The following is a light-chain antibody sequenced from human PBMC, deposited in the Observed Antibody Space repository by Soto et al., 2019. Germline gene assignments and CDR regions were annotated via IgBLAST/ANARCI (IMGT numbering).Light chain of an antibody. V-gene: IGKV1-12*01. CDR3: QQYGSSPVT. J-gene: IGKJ1*01. CDR2: ATS. CDR1: QGVSSW. Sequence: IQMTQSPSSVSASVGDRVTITCRASQGVSSWLAWYQQKPGKAPKLLIYATSTLQSGVPSRFTGSGSGTDFTLTISRLEPEDFAVYYCQQYGSSPVTFGQGTKVDIK.